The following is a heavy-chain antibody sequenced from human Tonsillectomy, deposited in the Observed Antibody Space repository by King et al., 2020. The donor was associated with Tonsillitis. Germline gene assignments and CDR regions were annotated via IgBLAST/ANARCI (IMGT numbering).Heavy chain of an antibody. CDR1: GFTFSSYG. Sequence: VQLVESGGGVVQPGRSLRLSCAASGFTFSSYGMHWVRQAPGKGLEWVAVIWYDGSNKYYADSVKGRFTISRDNSKHTLYLQMNSLRAEDTAVYYCARHPSGEYGSSWAFDYWGQGTLVTVSS. D-gene: IGHD6-6*01. V-gene: IGHV3-33*01. J-gene: IGHJ4*02. CDR3: ARHPSGEYGSSWAFDY. CDR2: IWYDGSNK.